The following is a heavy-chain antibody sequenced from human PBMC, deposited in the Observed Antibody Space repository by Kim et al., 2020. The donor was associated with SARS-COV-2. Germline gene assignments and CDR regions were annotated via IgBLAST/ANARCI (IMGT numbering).Heavy chain of an antibody. J-gene: IGHJ4*02. CDR2: IRSKAYGGTT. V-gene: IGHV3-49*03. D-gene: IGHD3-10*01. CDR1: GFTFGDYA. CDR3: SRDMTRWFGEFSFDY. Sequence: GGSLRLSCIASGFTFGDYAVSWFRQAPGKGLEWVGFIRSKAYGGTTEYAASVKGRFTISRDDSKSIAYLQMNSLKTEDTAVYHCSRDMTRWFGEFSFDYWGQGTLVTVSS.